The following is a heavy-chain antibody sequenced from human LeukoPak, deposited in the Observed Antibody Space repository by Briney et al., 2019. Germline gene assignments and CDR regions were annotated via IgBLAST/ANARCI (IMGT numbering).Heavy chain of an antibody. Sequence: SETLSLTCTVSGDSISSFYWSWIRQPPGQGLEWIGYIYYSGNTDYNPSLKSRVTISADTSKNQFSLKLNSVTAADTAIYHCASGSGYYSVFDSWGQGTLVTVSS. CDR1: GDSISSFY. CDR2: IYYSGNT. V-gene: IGHV4-59*01. J-gene: IGHJ4*02. CDR3: ASGSGYYSVFDS. D-gene: IGHD3-22*01.